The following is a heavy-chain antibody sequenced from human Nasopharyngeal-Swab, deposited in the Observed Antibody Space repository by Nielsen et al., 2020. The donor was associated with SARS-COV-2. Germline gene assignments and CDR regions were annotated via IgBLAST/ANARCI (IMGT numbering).Heavy chain of an antibody. Sequence: GESLKISCAASGFTFSSYAMHWVRQAPGKGLEWVAVISYDGSNKYYAESVKGRFTISRDNSKNTLYLQMNSLRAEDTAVYYCAIETRYCSGGSCSTGGMDVWGQGTTVTVSS. CDR1: GFTFSSYA. CDR2: ISYDGSNK. V-gene: IGHV3-30*04. CDR3: AIETRYCSGGSCSTGGMDV. J-gene: IGHJ6*02. D-gene: IGHD2-15*01.